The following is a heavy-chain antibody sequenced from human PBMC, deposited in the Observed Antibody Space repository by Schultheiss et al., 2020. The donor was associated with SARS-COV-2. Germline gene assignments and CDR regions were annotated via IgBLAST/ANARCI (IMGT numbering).Heavy chain of an antibody. CDR3: ARGPRWLQFNWFDP. CDR1: GFTFSSYS. V-gene: IGHV3-48*04. CDR2: ISSSGSTI. Sequence: GGSLRLSCAASGFTFSSYSMNWVRQAPGKGLEWVSSISSSGSTIYYADSVKGRFTISRDNAKNSLYLQMNSLRAEDTAVYYCARGPRWLQFNWFDPWGQGTLVTVSS. D-gene: IGHD5-24*01. J-gene: IGHJ5*02.